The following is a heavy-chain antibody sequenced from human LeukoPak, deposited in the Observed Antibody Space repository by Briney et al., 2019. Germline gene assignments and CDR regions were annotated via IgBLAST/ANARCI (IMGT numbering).Heavy chain of an antibody. Sequence: PGGSLRLSCAASGFTFSSYSMNWVRQAPGKGLEWVSSISSSSSYIYYADSVKGRFTISRDNAKNSLYLQMNSLRAEDTAVYYCARDSGVTYYDILTGYSPPDYWGQGTLVTVSS. V-gene: IGHV3-21*01. CDR3: ARDSGVTYYDILTGYSPPDY. CDR1: GFTFSSYS. J-gene: IGHJ4*02. CDR2: ISSSSSYI. D-gene: IGHD3-9*01.